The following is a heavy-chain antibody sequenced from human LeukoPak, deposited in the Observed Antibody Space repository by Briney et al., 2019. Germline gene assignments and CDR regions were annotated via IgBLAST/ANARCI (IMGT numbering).Heavy chain of an antibody. CDR1: GGSISSYY. V-gene: IGHV4-59*01. D-gene: IGHD5-18*01. J-gene: IGHJ4*02. CDR3: ARAPYSYGYFDY. Sequence: SETLSLTCTVSGGSISSYYWSWIRQPPGKGLEWIGYIYYSGSANYNPSLKSRVTISLDTSKNQFSLKLTSVTAADTAVYYCARAPYSYGYFDYWGQGTLVAVSS. CDR2: IYYSGSA.